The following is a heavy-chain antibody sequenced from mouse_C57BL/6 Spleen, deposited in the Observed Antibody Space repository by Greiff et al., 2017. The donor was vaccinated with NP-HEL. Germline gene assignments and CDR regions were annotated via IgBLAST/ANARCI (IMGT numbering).Heavy chain of an antibody. CDR1: GFTFSSYA. J-gene: IGHJ4*01. D-gene: IGHD2-3*01. CDR2: ISDGGSYT. V-gene: IGHV5-4*01. CDR3: ARANGYYPYAMDY. Sequence: EVQRVESGGGLVKPGGSLKLSCAASGFTFSSYAMSWVRQTPEKRLEWVATISDGGSYTYYPDNVKGRFTISRDNAKNNLYLQMSHLKSEDTAMYYCARANGYYPYAMDYWGQGTSVTVSS.